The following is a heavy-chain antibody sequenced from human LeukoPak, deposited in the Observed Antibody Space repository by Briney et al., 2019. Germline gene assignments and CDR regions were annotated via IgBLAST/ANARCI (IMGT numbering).Heavy chain of an antibody. CDR1: GFTFSSYG. CDR2: IWYDGSNK. V-gene: IGHV3-33*06. D-gene: IGHD6-6*01. CDR3: AKDNLPSSSSLFDY. J-gene: IGHJ4*02. Sequence: GRSLRLSCAASGFTFSSYGMHWVRQAPGKGLEWVAVIWYDGSNKYYADSVKGRFTISRDNSKNTLYLQMNSLRAEDTAVYYCAKDNLPSSSSLFDYWGQGTLVTVSS.